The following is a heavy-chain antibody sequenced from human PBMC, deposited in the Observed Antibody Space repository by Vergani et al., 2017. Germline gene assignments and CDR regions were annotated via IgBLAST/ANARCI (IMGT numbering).Heavy chain of an antibody. CDR2: LSASDRRT. CDR1: RFTFIMHA. CDR3: AKVGRSEVAGTFGAFDI. Sequence: EVQLLESGGDLVQPGGSLRLSCAASRFTFIMHAMSWVRQAPGKGLEWVSTLSASDRRTHYADSVEGRFTISRDNSKNTLFLHMNSLRPEDTAVYYCAKVGRSEVAGTFGAFDIWGQGTMVTVSS. D-gene: IGHD6-19*01. J-gene: IGHJ3*02. V-gene: IGHV3-23*01.